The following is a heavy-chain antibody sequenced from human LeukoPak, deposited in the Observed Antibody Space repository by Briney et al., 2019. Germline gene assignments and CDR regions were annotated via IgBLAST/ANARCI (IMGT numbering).Heavy chain of an antibody. V-gene: IGHV3-23*01. CDR1: GFTLSSYA. D-gene: IGHD3-9*01. CDR3: AKDAGYFDWLSDY. Sequence: GGSLRLSCAASGFTLSSYALSWVRQAPGKGLEWVSAISGSGGSTYYADSVKGRFTISRDNSKNTLYLQMNSLRAEDTAVYYCAKDAGYFDWLSDYWGQGTLVTVSS. CDR2: ISGSGGST. J-gene: IGHJ4*02.